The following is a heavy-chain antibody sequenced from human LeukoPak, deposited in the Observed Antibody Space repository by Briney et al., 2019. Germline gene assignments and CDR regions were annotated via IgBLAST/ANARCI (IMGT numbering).Heavy chain of an antibody. CDR2: IKQDGSEK. CDR3: ARGGGYDLYFDY. D-gene: IGHD5-12*01. V-gene: IGHV3-7*03. J-gene: IGHJ4*02. CDR1: VFTFRSYW. Sequence: GGSLRLSYAASVFTFRSYWISWVRQAPGKGLEWVANIKQDGSEKYYVDSVKGRFTISRDNAKNSLYLQVNSLRAEDTAVYYCARGGGYDLYFDYWGQGTLVTVSS.